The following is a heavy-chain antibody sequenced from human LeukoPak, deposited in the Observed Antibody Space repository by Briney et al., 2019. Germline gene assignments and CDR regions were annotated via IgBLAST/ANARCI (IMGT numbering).Heavy chain of an antibody. CDR1: GASIRSGDYY. J-gene: IGHJ6*02. CDR2: IYHSGST. Sequence: SETLSLTCTVSGASIRSGDYYWSWIRQPPGKGLEWIGYIYHSGSTYYNPSLKSRVTISVDRSKNQFSLKLSSVTAADTAVYYCASRQHYYYYGMDVWGQGTTVTVSS. CDR3: ASRQHYYYYGMDV. V-gene: IGHV4-30-2*01. D-gene: IGHD5-18*01.